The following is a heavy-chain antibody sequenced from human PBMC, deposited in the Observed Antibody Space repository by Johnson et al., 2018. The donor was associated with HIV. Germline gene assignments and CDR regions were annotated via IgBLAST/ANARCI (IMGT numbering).Heavy chain of an antibody. J-gene: IGHJ3*02. CDR2: INSAGSGT. D-gene: IGHD4-23*01. CDR1: GFTFSSYW. Sequence: VQLVESGGGLVQPGGSLRLSCAASGFTFSSYWIHWVRQAPGKGLLWVSRINSAGSGTSYADSVKGRFTISRDNAKNTLYLQMNSRRADDTAVYYCAKSKLPDLVLDIWGQGTVVTVSS. V-gene: IGHV3-74*01. CDR3: AKSKLPDLVLDI.